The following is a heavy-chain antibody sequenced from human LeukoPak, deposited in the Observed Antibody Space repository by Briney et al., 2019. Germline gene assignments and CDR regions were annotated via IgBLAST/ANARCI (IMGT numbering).Heavy chain of an antibody. CDR2: ISAYNGNT. D-gene: IGHD3-9*01. J-gene: IGHJ6*04. CDR1: GYTFTSYG. CDR3: AGGLRYFDWQTDYYYGMDV. V-gene: IGHV1-18*04. Sequence: ASVKVSCKASGYTFTSYGISWVRQAPGQGVEWMGWISAYNGNTNYAQKLQGRVTMTTDTSTSTAYMELRSLRSDDTAVYYCAGGLRYFDWQTDYYYGMDVWGKGTTVTVSS.